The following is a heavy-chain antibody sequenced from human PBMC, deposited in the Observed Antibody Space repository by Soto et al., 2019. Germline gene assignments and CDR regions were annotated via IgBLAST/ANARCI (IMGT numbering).Heavy chain of an antibody. CDR1: GCSISSSNYY. CDR2: ISGGGGGT. V-gene: IGHV3-23*01. J-gene: IGHJ4*02. Sequence: ETLSLTCAVSGCSISSSNYYLGWIRQAPGKGLEWVSGISGGGGGTYYADSVKGRFIISRDNSKNTVYLQMNSLRAEDTAFYYCAKDSISDRETFNFDSWGQGTLVTVSS. D-gene: IGHD1-26*01. CDR3: AKDSISDRETFNFDS.